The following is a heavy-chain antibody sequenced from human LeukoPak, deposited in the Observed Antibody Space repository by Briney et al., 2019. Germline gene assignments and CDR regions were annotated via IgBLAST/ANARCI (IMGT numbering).Heavy chain of an antibody. CDR2: IKSDGSSK. J-gene: IGHJ4*02. CDR3: ARPSVSGHAY. CDR1: GFTFSTYW. Sequence: GGSLRLSCAASGFTFSTYWMDWVRQGPGKGLVWVPRIKSDGSSKIYADSVKGRFTNSRDNARNTLYLQMNSLRAEDTAVYYCARPSVSGHAYWGQGTLVTVSS. D-gene: IGHD1-26*01. V-gene: IGHV3-74*01.